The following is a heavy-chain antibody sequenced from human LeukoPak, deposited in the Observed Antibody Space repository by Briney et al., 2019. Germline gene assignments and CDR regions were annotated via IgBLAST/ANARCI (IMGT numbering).Heavy chain of an antibody. D-gene: IGHD3-16*01. V-gene: IGHV6-1*01. CDR2: TYYRSKWYN. J-gene: IGHJ3*01. Sequence: SQTLSLTCAISGDSVSSKSVTWNWIRQSPSRGLEWLGGTYYRSKWYNDYAVSVRSRITINPDTSKNQFSLKLNSVTAADTAVYYCARHAWGLNAFDVWGRGTMVIVSS. CDR1: GDSVSSKSVT. CDR3: ARHAWGLNAFDV.